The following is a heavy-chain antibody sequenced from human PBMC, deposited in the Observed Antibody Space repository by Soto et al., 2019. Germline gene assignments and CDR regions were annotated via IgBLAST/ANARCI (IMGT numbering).Heavy chain of an antibody. J-gene: IGHJ6*03. V-gene: IGHV3-15*01. CDR1: GFTFSNAW. CDR2: IKSKTDGGTT. CDR3: TTAGSSDYYYYYYRDV. Sequence: GGSLRLSCAASGFTFSNAWMSWVRQAPGKGLEWVGRIKSKTDGGTTDYAAPVKGRFTISRDDSKNTLYLQMNSLKTEDTAVYYCTTAGSSDYYYYYYRDVWGKGTTVTVPS. D-gene: IGHD6-6*01.